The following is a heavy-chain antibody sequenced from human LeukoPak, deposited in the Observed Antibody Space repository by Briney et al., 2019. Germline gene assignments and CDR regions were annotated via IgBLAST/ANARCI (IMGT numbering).Heavy chain of an antibody. CDR3: ARVGYSGYDHFDY. J-gene: IGHJ4*02. Sequence: GGSLRLSCAASGFTFSSYWMHWVRQAPGKGQVWVSRINSDGSSTSYADSVKGRFTISRDNAKNTLYLQMNSLRAEDTAVYYCARVGYSGYDHFDYWGQGTLVTASS. CDR1: GFTFSSYW. V-gene: IGHV3-74*01. CDR2: INSDGSST. D-gene: IGHD5-12*01.